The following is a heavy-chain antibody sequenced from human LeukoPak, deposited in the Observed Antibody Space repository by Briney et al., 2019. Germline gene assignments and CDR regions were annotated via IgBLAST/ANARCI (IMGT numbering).Heavy chain of an antibody. V-gene: IGHV1-18*01. CDR1: GYTFTSPG. J-gene: IGHJ6*04. D-gene: IGHD2-15*01. Sequence: ASVKVSCKASGYTFTSPGISWVRQAPGQGLEWMGWISAYNGNTNYAQNLQGRLTMTRDASTSTAYMELRSLRSDDTAVYYCARFGLVVAGYMDVWGKGTTVTVSS. CDR3: ARFGLVVAGYMDV. CDR2: ISAYNGNT.